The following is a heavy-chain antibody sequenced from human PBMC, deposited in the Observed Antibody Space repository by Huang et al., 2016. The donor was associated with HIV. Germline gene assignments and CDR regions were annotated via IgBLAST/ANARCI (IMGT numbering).Heavy chain of an antibody. CDR1: GFSILIYY. CDR2: VNPRGGGA. D-gene: IGHD6-13*01. V-gene: IGHV1-46*03. CDR3: AREGITPSGTEVSGFDF. Sequence: QVQLVQSGAEVKKPGASVTISCKASGFSILIYYIHWVRQAPGQGREWMGIVNPRGGGADDGQKCKGRVTMTRDTSTRTLYMELSSLRSEDTAVYYCAREGITPSGTEVSGFDFWGQGTPVSVSS. J-gene: IGHJ5*01.